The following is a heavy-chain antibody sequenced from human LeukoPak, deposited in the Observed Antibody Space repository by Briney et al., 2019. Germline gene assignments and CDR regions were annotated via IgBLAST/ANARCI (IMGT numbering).Heavy chain of an antibody. J-gene: IGHJ3*02. CDR1: GYTFTGYY. CDR3: ARGLYCSSTSCWPGYPTDAFDI. CDR2: INPNSGAT. V-gene: IGHV1-2*02. D-gene: IGHD2-2*01. Sequence: ASVKVSCKASGYTFTGYYMSWVRQAPGQGFEWMGWINPNSGATKYAQKFQGRVTMTRDTSISTAYMELSRLRSDDTAVYYCARGLYCSSTSCWPGYPTDAFDIWGQGTMVTVSS.